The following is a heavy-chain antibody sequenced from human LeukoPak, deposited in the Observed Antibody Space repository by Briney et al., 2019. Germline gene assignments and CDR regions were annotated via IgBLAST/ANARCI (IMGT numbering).Heavy chain of an antibody. Sequence: GESLQISCQSSGYSFTNYWIAWVRQMPGKGLEWMGIIYPGDSDIRYSPSFQGQVTISADKSISTAYLQWSSLKASDTAMYYCARAYCTNGVCGPPGDYWGQGTLVTVSS. J-gene: IGHJ4*02. CDR2: IYPGDSDI. V-gene: IGHV5-51*01. CDR3: ARAYCTNGVCGPPGDY. D-gene: IGHD2-8*01. CDR1: GYSFTNYW.